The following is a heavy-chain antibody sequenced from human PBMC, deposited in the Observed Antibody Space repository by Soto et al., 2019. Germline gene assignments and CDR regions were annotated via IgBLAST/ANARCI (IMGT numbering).Heavy chain of an antibody. CDR2: IYYSGST. CDR1: GGSISSYY. Sequence: SETLSLTCTVSGGSISSYYWSWIRQPPGKGLEWIGYIYYSGSTNYNPSLKSRVTISVDTSKNQFSLKLGSVTAADTAVYYCARERITMVRATYYYYGMDVWGQGTTVTVSS. V-gene: IGHV4-59*01. D-gene: IGHD3-10*01. J-gene: IGHJ6*02. CDR3: ARERITMVRATYYYYGMDV.